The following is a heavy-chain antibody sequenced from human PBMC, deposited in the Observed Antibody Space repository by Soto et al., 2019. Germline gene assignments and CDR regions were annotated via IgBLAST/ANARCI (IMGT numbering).Heavy chain of an antibody. CDR3: ARYMVRGVIKVDY. J-gene: IGHJ4*02. V-gene: IGHV3-11*06. D-gene: IGHD3-10*01. Sequence: GGPLRLSCAASGFTFSDYYISWIRQAPGKGLEWVSYISSSSSYTTYAVSVTGRLTIYRDNAKNSLYLQMNSLRAEDTAVYYCARYMVRGVIKVDYWGQGTLVTVSS. CDR1: GFTFSDYY. CDR2: ISSSSSYT.